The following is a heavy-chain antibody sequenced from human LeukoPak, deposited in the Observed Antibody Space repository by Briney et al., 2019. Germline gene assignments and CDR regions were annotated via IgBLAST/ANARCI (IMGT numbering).Heavy chain of an antibody. V-gene: IGHV1-69*01. Sequence: ASVKVSCKASGGTFSSYAISWVRQVPGQGLEWMGGIIPIFGTANYAQKFQGRVTITADESTSTAYMELSSLRSEDTAVYYCVRAMVRPYYYYYMDVWGKGTTVTISS. CDR2: IIPIFGTA. D-gene: IGHD3-10*01. CDR1: GGTFSSYA. J-gene: IGHJ6*03. CDR3: VRAMVRPYYYYYMDV.